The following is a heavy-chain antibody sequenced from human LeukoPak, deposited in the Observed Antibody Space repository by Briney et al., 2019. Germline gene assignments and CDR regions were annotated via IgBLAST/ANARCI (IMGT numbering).Heavy chain of an antibody. D-gene: IGHD1-26*01. CDR3: ARVGLGNFDL. V-gene: IGHV4-59*01. Sequence: PSETLSLTCTVSGGSISTYYWSWTRQPPGKRLEWIGYIYYSGNTNYNPSLKSRVTISVDTTKNQFSLKLSSVTAADTAVYYCARVGLGNFDLWGRGTLVTVSS. J-gene: IGHJ2*01. CDR1: GGSISTYY. CDR2: IYYSGNT.